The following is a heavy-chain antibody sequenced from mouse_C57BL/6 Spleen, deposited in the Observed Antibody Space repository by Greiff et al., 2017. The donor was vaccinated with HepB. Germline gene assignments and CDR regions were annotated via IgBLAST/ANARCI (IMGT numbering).Heavy chain of an antibody. D-gene: IGHD2-2*01. CDR1: GYSITSGYY. Sequence: DVKLQESGPGLVKPSQSLSLTCSVTGYSITSGYYWNWIRQFPGNKLEWMGYISYDGSNNYNPSLKNRISITRDTSKNQFFLKLNSVTTEDTATYYCARDYGYDYFDYWGQGTTLTVSS. V-gene: IGHV3-6*01. CDR3: ARDYGYDYFDY. J-gene: IGHJ2*01. CDR2: ISYDGSN.